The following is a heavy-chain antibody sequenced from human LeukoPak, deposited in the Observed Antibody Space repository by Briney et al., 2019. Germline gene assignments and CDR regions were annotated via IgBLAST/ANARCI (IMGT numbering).Heavy chain of an antibody. CDR2: INPSGGST. J-gene: IGHJ4*02. Sequence: ASVKVSCKASGYTFPSYYMHWVRQAPGQGLEWMGIINPSGGSTSYAQKFQGRVTMTRDTSTSTVYMELSSLRSEDTAVYYCARDLRITMVRGAPGYWGQGTLVTVSS. CDR1: GYTFPSYY. D-gene: IGHD3-10*01. V-gene: IGHV1-46*01. CDR3: ARDLRITMVRGAPGY.